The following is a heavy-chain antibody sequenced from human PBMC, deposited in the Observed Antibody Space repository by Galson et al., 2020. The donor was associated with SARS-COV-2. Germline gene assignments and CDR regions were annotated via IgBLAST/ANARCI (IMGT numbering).Heavy chain of an antibody. CDR2: ISSAGKNI. Sequence: GGSLRLSCEASGFSFSLYGMNWVRQAPGKGLEWVAYISSAGKNIYLSDSVKGRFSISRDNDQKALHLQMTNLRADDTAVYYCARDGLGYFDHWGRGTLVTVSS. V-gene: IGHV3-48*01. CDR1: GFSFSLYG. J-gene: IGHJ4*02. D-gene: IGHD7-27*01. CDR3: ARDGLGYFDH.